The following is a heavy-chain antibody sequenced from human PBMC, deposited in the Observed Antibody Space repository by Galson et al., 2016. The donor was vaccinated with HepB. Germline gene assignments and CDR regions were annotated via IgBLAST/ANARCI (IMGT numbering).Heavy chain of an antibody. CDR1: GFTFSGHG. D-gene: IGHD6-19*01. J-gene: IGHJ4*02. CDR2: ITYDGSKI. V-gene: IGHV3-30*03. CDR3: GRDLGSSGLYATIDH. Sequence: SLRLSCAASGFTFSGHGVHWVRQSPGKGLEWVALITYDGSKIYYADSVKGRFTISRDNSKNTLYLQMNTLRAEDTALYYCGRDLGSSGLYATIDHWGQGNLVTVSS.